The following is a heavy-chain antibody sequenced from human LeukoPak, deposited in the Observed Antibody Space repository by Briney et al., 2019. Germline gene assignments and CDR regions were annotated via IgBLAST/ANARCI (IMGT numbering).Heavy chain of an antibody. CDR3: AKLRSPYGRWAGGENWFDP. J-gene: IGHJ5*02. V-gene: IGHV1-69*01. CDR2: IIPIFGTA. CDR1: GGTFSSYA. Sequence: SVKVSCKASGGTFSSYAISWVRQAPGQGLEWMGGIIPIFGTANYAQKFQGRVTITADESTSTAYMELSSLRSEDTAVYYCAKLRSPYGRWAGGENWFDPWGQGTLVTVSS. D-gene: IGHD2-21*01.